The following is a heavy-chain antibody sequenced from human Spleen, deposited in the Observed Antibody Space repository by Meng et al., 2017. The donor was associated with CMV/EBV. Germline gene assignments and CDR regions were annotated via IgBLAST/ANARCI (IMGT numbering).Heavy chain of an antibody. CDR1: GFTFSNYA. V-gene: IGHV3-23*01. J-gene: IGHJ4*02. CDR3: AKGNLGDFWSGYYCFGY. D-gene: IGHD3-3*01. Sequence: GGSLRLSCAASGFTFSNYAMSWARQAPGKGLEWVSSISSSGGNTYYADSVKGRFTISRDNSKNTLYLQMNSLRAEDTAVYYCAKGNLGDFWSGYYCFGYWGQGTLVTVSS. CDR2: ISSSGGNT.